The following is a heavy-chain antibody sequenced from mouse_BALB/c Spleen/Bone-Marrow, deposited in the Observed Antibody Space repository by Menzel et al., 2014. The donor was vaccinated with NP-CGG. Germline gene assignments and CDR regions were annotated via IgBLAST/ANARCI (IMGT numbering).Heavy chain of an antibody. J-gene: IGHJ4*01. V-gene: IGHV4-1*02. CDR2: INPDSSTI. CDR3: AREIPQGAMDY. Sequence: EVKLVESGGGLVQPGGSLKLSCAASGFDFSRYWMSWVRQAPGKGLEWIGEINPDSSTINYTPSLKDKFIISRDNAKNTLYLQMSKVRSEDTALYYCAREIPQGAMDYWGQGTSVTASS. CDR1: GFDFSRYW.